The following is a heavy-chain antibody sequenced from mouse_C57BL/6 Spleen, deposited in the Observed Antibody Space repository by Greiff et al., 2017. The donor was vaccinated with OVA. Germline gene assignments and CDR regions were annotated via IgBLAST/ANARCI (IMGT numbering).Heavy chain of an antibody. CDR2: ISYDGSN. CDR1: GYSITSGYY. CDR3: ARAGTVYFDY. V-gene: IGHV3-6*01. J-gene: IGHJ2*01. Sequence: EVQLQESGPGLVKPSQSLSLTCSVTGYSITSGYYWNWIRQFPGNKLEWMGYISYDGSNNYNPSLKNRISITRDTSKNQFFLKLNSVTTEDTATYYCARAGTVYFDYWGQGTTLTVSS.